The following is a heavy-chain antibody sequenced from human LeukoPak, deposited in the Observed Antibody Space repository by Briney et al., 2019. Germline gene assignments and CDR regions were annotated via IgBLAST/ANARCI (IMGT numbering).Heavy chain of an antibody. D-gene: IGHD2/OR15-2a*01. Sequence: GRSLRLSCAASGFTFSSYGMHWVRQAPGKGLEWVAVISYDGSNKYYADSVKGRFTISRDNSKNTLYLQMNSLRAEDTAVYYCAREARNRGVYMDVWGKGTTVTVSS. CDR3: AREARNRGVYMDV. J-gene: IGHJ6*04. CDR1: GFTFSSYG. CDR2: ISYDGSNK. V-gene: IGHV3-30*03.